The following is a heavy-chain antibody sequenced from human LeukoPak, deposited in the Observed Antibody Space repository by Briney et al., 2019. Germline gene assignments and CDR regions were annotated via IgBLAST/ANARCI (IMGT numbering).Heavy chain of an antibody. V-gene: IGHV3-23*01. CDR1: GFTLYHYG. CDR2: IHGGDSSGVTT. CDR3: ASGYPLYFYYTDV. J-gene: IGHJ6*03. Sequence: GGSLRLSCAASGFTLYHYGMSWVRQAPGKRLEWVSSIHGGDSSGVTTFYADSVKGRFTISRDNSKNTLYLQINSLRVEDTAVYYCASGYPLYFYYTDVWGKGTTVTVSS. D-gene: IGHD6-25*01.